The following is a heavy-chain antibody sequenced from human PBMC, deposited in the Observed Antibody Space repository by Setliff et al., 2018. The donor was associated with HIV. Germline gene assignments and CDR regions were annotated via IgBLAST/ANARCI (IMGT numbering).Heavy chain of an antibody. CDR3: ARIKARDDAFDI. CDR1: GFTFSSYG. V-gene: IGHV1-18*01. J-gene: IGHJ3*02. CDR2: INPNSGGT. Sequence: ASVKVSCAASGFTFSSYGMHWVRQAPGQGLEWMGWINPNSGGTKYSQKLQGRVTMTTDTSTSTAYMELRSLRSDDTAVYYCARIKARDDAFDIWGQGTMVTVSS.